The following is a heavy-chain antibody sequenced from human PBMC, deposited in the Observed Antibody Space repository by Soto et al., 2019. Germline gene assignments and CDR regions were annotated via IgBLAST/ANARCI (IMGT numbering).Heavy chain of an antibody. V-gene: IGHV4-59*08. J-gene: IGHJ4*01. CDR3: ARLGDYYQAFDH. CDR2: IYYTGTT. Sequence: QVQLKESGPGLVKPSETLSVTCTVSGSPISDNYWSWFRQAPGQGLEWVGYIYYTGTTTYNPSVKSRVTISLDTSKSQFSLILRSVTAADTAVYYCARLGDYYQAFDHWGHGTLVTVSS. CDR1: GSPISDNY. D-gene: IGHD3-22*01.